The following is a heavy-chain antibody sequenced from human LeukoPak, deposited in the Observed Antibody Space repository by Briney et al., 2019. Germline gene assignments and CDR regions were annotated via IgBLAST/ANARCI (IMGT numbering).Heavy chain of an antibody. CDR1: GFTFSNYA. J-gene: IGHJ4*02. CDR3: AKDGVLDY. D-gene: IGHD3-16*01. Sequence: PGGPLRLSCAASGFTFSNYAMNWVRQAPGKGLEWVSTISGGGSTYYADSVKGRFTISRDNSKNTLYLQMNSLRAEDTAVYYCAKDGVLDYWGQGTLVTVSS. CDR2: ISGGGST. V-gene: IGHV3-23*01.